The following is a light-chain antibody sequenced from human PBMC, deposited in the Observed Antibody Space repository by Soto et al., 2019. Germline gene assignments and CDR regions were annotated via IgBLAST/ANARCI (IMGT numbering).Light chain of an antibody. CDR3: QQYNNWPSIT. Sequence: EIVMTQSPATLSVSPGERATLSCRASQSVSSNLAWYQQKPGQAPSLLIYGASTRATGIPAMFSGSGSGTEFTLTISSLQSEDFAVYYCQQYNNWPSITFGQGTRLEIK. V-gene: IGKV3-15*01. J-gene: IGKJ5*01. CDR2: GAS. CDR1: QSVSSN.